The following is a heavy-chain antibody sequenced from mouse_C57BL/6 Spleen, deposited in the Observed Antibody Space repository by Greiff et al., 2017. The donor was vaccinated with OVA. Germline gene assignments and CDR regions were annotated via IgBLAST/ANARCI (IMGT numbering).Heavy chain of an antibody. V-gene: IGHV1-26*01. CDR3: ARERDLFDY. CDR2: INPNNGGT. Sequence: EVQLQQSGPELVKPGASVKISCKASGYTFTDYYMNWVKQSHGKSLEWIGDINPNNGGTSYNQKFKGKATLTVAKSSSTAYMELRSLTSEDSAVYYCARERDLFDYWGQGTTLTVSS. J-gene: IGHJ2*01. CDR1: GYTFTDYY. D-gene: IGHD3-3*01.